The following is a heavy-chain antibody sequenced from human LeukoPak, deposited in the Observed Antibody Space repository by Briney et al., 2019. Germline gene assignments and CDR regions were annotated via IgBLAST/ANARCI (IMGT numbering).Heavy chain of an antibody. V-gene: IGHV4-38-2*02. J-gene: IGHJ6*03. D-gene: IGHD2-21*02. CDR3: ARGSYCGGDCYKGGYYYMDV. CDR2: IYHSGST. CDR1: GYSISSGYY. Sequence: SETLSLTCTVSGYSISSGYYWGWIRQPPGRGLEWIGSIYHSGSTFDNPSLKSRVTISVDTSKNQFSLKLSSVTAADTAVYYCARGSYCGGDCYKGGYYYMDVWGKGTTVTVSS.